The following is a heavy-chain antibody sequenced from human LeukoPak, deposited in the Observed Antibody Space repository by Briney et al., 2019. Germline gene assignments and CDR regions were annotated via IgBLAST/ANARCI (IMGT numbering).Heavy chain of an antibody. CDR3: ARQLYGGNSGAYFDY. CDR1: GYSFTSYW. V-gene: IGHV5-51*01. CDR2: IYPGDSDT. Sequence: GESLKISCKGSGYSFTSYWIGWVRQMPGKGLEWMGIIYPGDSDTRYSPSFQGQVTISADKSISTAYLQWSSLKASDTAMCYCARQLYGGNSGAYFDYWGQGTLVTVSS. D-gene: IGHD4-23*01. J-gene: IGHJ4*02.